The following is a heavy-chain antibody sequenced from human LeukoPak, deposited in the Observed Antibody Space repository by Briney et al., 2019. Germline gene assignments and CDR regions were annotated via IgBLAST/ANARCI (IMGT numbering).Heavy chain of an antibody. D-gene: IGHD3-22*01. CDR3: ARHYYDRSDSYSFDY. CDR1: GGSISNYF. CDR2: VSTNGNT. Sequence: SETLSLTCTVSGGSISNYFWSWIRQPAGKGLEWIGRVSTNGNTNYNPSLKSRVTISEDTSVNQFSLKLSSVTAADTAVYYCARHYYDRSDSYSFDYWGQGTLVTVSS. J-gene: IGHJ4*02. V-gene: IGHV4-4*07.